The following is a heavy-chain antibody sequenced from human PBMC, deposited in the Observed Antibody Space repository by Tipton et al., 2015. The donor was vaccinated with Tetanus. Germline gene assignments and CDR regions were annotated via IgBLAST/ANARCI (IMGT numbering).Heavy chain of an antibody. CDR2: ISPSGRT. J-gene: IGHJ3*01. Sequence: TLSLTCSVSGGSLRSDDYQWNWIRQPPGKGLEWLAYISPSGRTNSNYSLKSRITISQDKSKNQFSLRLTSVTAADTAVYFCARRSYCTSTRCFDAFDLWGPGTRVTVSS. V-gene: IGHV4-61*08. D-gene: IGHD2-8*01. CDR1: GGSLRSDDYQ. CDR3: ARRSYCTSTRCFDAFDL.